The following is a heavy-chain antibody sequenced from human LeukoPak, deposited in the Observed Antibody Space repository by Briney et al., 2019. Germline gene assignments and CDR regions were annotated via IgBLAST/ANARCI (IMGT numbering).Heavy chain of an antibody. CDR3: ARSMSGGDAFDI. Sequence: GGSLRFSCAASGFTFSSYSMNWVHQAPGKGLEWVSSISSSSSYIYYADSVKGRFTISRDNAKNSLYLQMNSLRAEDTAVYYCARSMSGGDAFDIWGQGTMVTVSS. J-gene: IGHJ3*02. D-gene: IGHD3-10*02. CDR2: ISSSSSYI. V-gene: IGHV3-21*01. CDR1: GFTFSSYS.